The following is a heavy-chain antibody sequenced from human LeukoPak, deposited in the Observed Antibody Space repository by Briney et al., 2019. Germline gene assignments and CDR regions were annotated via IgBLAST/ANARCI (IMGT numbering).Heavy chain of an antibody. CDR1: GHTFTSYY. D-gene: IGHD3-22*01. Sequence: ASVKVSCKASGHTFTSYYMHWVRQAPGQGLEWMGIINPSGGSTSYAQKFQGRVTMTRDMSTSTVYMELSSLRSEDTAVYYCARDRLEVVAFDAFDIWGQGTMVTVSS. CDR3: ARDRLEVVAFDAFDI. CDR2: INPSGGST. J-gene: IGHJ3*02. V-gene: IGHV1-46*01.